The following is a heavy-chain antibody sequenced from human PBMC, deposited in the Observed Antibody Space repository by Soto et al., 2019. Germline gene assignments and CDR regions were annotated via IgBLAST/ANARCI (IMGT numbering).Heavy chain of an antibody. J-gene: IGHJ6*02. CDR3: ARDSPTIQYYYYYGMDV. V-gene: IGHV4-39*07. D-gene: IGHD1-1*01. CDR1: GGSISSSSYY. CDR2: IYYSGYT. Sequence: PSETLSLTCTVSGGSISSSSYYWGWIRQPPGKGLEWIGSIYYSGYTYYNPSLKSRVTISVDTSKNQFSLKLSSVTAADTAVYYCARDSPTIQYYYYYGMDVWGQGTTVTVSS.